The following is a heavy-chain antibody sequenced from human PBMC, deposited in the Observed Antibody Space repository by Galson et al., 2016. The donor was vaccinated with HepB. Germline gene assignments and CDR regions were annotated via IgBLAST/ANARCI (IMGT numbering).Heavy chain of an antibody. V-gene: IGHV3-23*01. CDR1: GFTFSSYA. CDR2: ISGSGGST. CDR3: AKAQSSGWYDFDY. Sequence: SLRLSCAASGFTFSSYAINWVRQAPGKGLEWVSVISGSGGSTYYADSVKGRFTISRDNSKNTLYLQVNSLRAEDTAVYYCAKAQSSGWYDFDYWGQGTLVTVSS. D-gene: IGHD6-19*01. J-gene: IGHJ4*02.